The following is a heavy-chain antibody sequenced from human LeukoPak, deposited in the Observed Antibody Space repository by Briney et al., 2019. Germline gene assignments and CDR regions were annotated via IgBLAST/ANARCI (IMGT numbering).Heavy chain of an antibody. CDR2: ISSRSSYI. CDR1: GFTFNFYN. Sequence: GGSLRLSCAASGFTFNFYNMNWVRQAPGKGLEWVSSISSRSSYIYQADSTKGRFTISRDNAKNSLYLQMNNLRAEDTAIYYCAVDPRERRDYWGQGTLVTVSS. V-gene: IGHV3-21*01. CDR3: AVDPRERRDY. D-gene: IGHD6-25*01. J-gene: IGHJ4*02.